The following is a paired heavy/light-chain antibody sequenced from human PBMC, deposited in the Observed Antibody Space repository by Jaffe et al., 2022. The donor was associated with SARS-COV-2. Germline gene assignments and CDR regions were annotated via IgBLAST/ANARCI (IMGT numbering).Light chain of an antibody. V-gene: IGKV4-1*01. CDR2: WAT. Sequence: DIVMTQSPDSLAVSLGERATINCKSSQSVLYSSNNKNNLAWYQQKPGQPPKLLIYWATTRESGVPDRFSGSGSGTDFTLTISSLQAEDVAVYHCQQYYTTPHTFGQGTKLEIK. J-gene: IGKJ2*01. CDR1: QSVLYSSNNKNN. CDR3: QQYYTTPHT.
Heavy chain of an antibody. D-gene: IGHD3-22*01. CDR3: VRSYYDSSGYQY. V-gene: IGHV2-5*02. Sequence: QTTLKESGPTLVKPTQTLTLTCTFSGFSFSTSGVAVGWIRQPPGKALEWLALIYWDGDKRYSPSLKSRLTITKDTSKNQVVLTLTNMDPVDTATYYCVRSYYDSSGYQYWGQGTLVTVSS. J-gene: IGHJ4*02. CDR1: GFSFSTSGVA. CDR2: IYWDGDK.